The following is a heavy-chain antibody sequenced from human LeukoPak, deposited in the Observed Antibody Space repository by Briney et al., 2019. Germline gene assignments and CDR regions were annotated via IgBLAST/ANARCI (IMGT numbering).Heavy chain of an antibody. D-gene: IGHD4-11*01. V-gene: IGHV4-59*08. CDR1: GGSISSYY. J-gene: IGHJ6*02. Sequence: SETLSLTCTVSGGSISSYYWSWIRQPPGKGLEWIGYIYYSGSTNYNPSLKSRVTISVDTSKNQFFLKLSSVTAADTAVYYCARHYDYSNYRDYYGMDVWGQGTTVTVSS. CDR3: ARHYDYSNYRDYYGMDV. CDR2: IYYSGST.